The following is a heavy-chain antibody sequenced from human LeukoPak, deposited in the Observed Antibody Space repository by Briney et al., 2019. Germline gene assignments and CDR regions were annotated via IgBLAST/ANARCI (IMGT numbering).Heavy chain of an antibody. Sequence: PGGSLRLSCAASGFTFSSYGMHWVRQAPGEGLEWVAVIWYDGSNKYYADSVKGRFTISRDNSNNTLYLQMNSLRAEDTAVYYCAREDYDYVWGGVIVSNRVVWFDPWGQGTLVTVSS. CDR2: IWYDGSNK. V-gene: IGHV3-33*01. CDR1: GFTFSSYG. D-gene: IGHD3-16*02. J-gene: IGHJ5*02. CDR3: AREDYDYVWGGVIVSNRVVWFDP.